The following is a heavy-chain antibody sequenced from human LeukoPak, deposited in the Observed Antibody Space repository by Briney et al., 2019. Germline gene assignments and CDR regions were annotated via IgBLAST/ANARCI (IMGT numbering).Heavy chain of an antibody. D-gene: IGHD3-22*01. CDR1: GGSISSSSYY. Sequence: SETLSLTCTVSGGSISSSSYYWGWIRQPPGKGLEWIGSIYYSGSTYYNPSLKSRVTISVDTSKNQFSLKLSSVTAADTAVYYCARTRITMIFTWFDPWGQGTLVTVSS. CDR3: ARTRITMIFTWFDP. CDR2: IYYSGST. V-gene: IGHV4-39*01. J-gene: IGHJ5*02.